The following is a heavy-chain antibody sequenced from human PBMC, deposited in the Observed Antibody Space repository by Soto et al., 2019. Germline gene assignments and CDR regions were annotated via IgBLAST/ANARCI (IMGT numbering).Heavy chain of an antibody. Sequence: QVQLVESGGGVVQPGRSLRLSCAASGFTFSSYAMHWVRQAPGKGLEWVAVISYDGSNKYYADSVKGRFTISRDNSKNTLYLQMNSLRAEDTAVYYCAREWTTFGGVIHPFKAGGYCYYGMDVWGPGTTVTVSS. D-gene: IGHD3-16*02. J-gene: IGHJ6*02. V-gene: IGHV3-30-3*01. CDR3: AREWTTFGGVIHPFKAGGYCYYGMDV. CDR1: GFTFSSYA. CDR2: ISYDGSNK.